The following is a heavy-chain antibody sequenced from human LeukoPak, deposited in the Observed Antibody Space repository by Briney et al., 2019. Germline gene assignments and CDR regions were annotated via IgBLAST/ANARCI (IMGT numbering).Heavy chain of an antibody. CDR2: IKQDGSEK. D-gene: IGHD6-19*01. CDR1: GFAFSSYW. V-gene: IGHV3-7*01. J-gene: IGHJ4*02. CDR3: ARVKGIAVADNFDY. Sequence: PGGSLRLSCAASGFAFSSYWMSWVRQAPGKGLEWVANIKQDGSEKYYVDSVKGRFTISRDNAKNSLYLQMNSLRAEDTAVYYCARVKGIAVADNFDYWGQGTLVTVSS.